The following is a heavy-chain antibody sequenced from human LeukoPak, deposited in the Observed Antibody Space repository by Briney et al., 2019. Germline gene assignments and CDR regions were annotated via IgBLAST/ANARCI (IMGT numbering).Heavy chain of an antibody. J-gene: IGHJ4*02. CDR2: ISAYNGNT. CDR3: ARDGGSGWLSGDYFDY. Sequence: ASVKVSCKASGYTFTSYGISWVRQAPGQGLEWMGWISAYNGNTNYAQKLQGRVTMTTDTSTSTAYMELRSLRSDDTAVYHCARDGGSGWLSGDYFDYWGQGTLVTVSS. V-gene: IGHV1-18*01. D-gene: IGHD6-19*01. CDR1: GYTFTSYG.